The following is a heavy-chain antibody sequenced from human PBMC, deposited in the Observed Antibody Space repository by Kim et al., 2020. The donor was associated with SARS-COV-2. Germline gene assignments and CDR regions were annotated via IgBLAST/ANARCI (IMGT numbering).Heavy chain of an antibody. V-gene: IGHV3-9*01. CDR3: AKDSGLGFGELLESYGMDV. CDR2: ISWNSGSI. CDR1: GFTFDDYA. Sequence: GGSLRLSCAASGFTFDDYAMHWVRQAPGKGLEWVSGISWNSGSIGYADSVKGRFTISRDNAKNSLYLQMNSLRAEDTALYYCAKDSGLGFGELLESYGMDVWGQGTTVTVSS. J-gene: IGHJ6*02. D-gene: IGHD3-10*01.